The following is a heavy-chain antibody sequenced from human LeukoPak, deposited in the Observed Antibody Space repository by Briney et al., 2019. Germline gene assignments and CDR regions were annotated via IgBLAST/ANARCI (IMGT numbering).Heavy chain of an antibody. J-gene: IGHJ4*02. Sequence: SETLSLTCGVSGGSIRSTNWWSWVRQPPGQGLERIGEISLSGQTNFNPSLNGRVTMSLDESRNQLSLTLTSVTAADTAIYYCSRESGAFCPFGYWGQGTLLIVPP. D-gene: IGHD1-26*01. V-gene: IGHV4/OR15-8*02. CDR2: ISLSGQT. CDR3: SRESGAFCPFGY. CDR1: GGSIRSTNW.